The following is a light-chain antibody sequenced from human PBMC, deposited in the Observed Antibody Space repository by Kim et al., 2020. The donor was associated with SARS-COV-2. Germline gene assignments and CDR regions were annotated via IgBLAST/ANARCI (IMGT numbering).Light chain of an antibody. CDR3: QQTHKSPPFT. V-gene: IGKV1-39*01. CDR1: QNISIH. CDR2: GAT. J-gene: IGKJ3*01. Sequence: DIQMTQSPSSLSASVGDRVTITCRASQNISIHLNWYQQQPGKAPQLLIHGATSLKSGVPSRLSGSGSGTHFTLTISSLQPEDFATNYCQQTHKSPPFTFGPGTKVDIK.